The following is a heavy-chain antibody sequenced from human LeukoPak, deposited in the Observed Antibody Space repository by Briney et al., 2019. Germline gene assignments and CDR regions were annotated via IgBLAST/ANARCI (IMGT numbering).Heavy chain of an antibody. J-gene: IGHJ4*02. CDR2: IKQDGSEK. Sequence: GGSLRLSCAAFGFTFSSYWMSWVRQAPGKGLEWVANIKQDGSEKYYVDSVKGRFTISRDNAKNSLYLQMNRLRAEDTAVYYCARGATSNFDYWGQGTLVTVSS. V-gene: IGHV3-7*01. CDR3: ARGATSNFDY. CDR1: GFTFSSYW. D-gene: IGHD1-1*01.